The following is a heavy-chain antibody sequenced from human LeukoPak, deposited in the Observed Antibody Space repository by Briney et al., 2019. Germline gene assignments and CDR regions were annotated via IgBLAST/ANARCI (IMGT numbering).Heavy chain of an antibody. D-gene: IGHD3-10*01. CDR3: ARATSGSGSYYASGFDP. J-gene: IGHJ5*02. CDR2: ISAYNGNT. Sequence: GASVKVSCKASGYTFTSYGISWVRQAPGQGLEWMGWISAYNGNTNYAQKLQGRVTMTTDTSTSTAYMELRSLRSDDTAVYYCARATSGSGSYYASGFDPWGQGTLVTVSS. CDR1: GYTFTSYG. V-gene: IGHV1-18*01.